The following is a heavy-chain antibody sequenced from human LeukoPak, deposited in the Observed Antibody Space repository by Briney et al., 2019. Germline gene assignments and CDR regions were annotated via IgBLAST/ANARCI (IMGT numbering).Heavy chain of an antibody. CDR3: ARDVGAKIAFDI. D-gene: IGHD1-26*01. CDR1: GFPFSRYS. CDR2: ITSSGSNK. V-gene: IGHV3-21*04. Sequence: GGSLRLSCAASGFPFSRYSMNWVRQAPGEWPEWVSSITSSGSNKDYVDSVKGRFTVSRDNAKNSLYLQMDSLRVEDTAVYYCARDVGAKIAFDIWGQGTMVAVSS. J-gene: IGHJ3*02.